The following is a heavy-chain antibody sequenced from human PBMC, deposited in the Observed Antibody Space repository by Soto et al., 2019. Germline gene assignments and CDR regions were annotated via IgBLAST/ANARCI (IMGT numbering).Heavy chain of an antibody. V-gene: IGHV1-3*01. CDR2: INAGNGST. CDR1: GYTFTSYA. J-gene: IGHJ6*02. D-gene: IGHD1-26*01. Sequence: VASVKVSCKASGYTFTSYAMHWVRQAPGQRLEWMGWINAGNGSTKYSQKFQGRVTITRDTSASTAYMELSSLRSEDTAVYYCASSPKWELLPYYYGMDVWGQGTTVTVSS. CDR3: ASSPKWELLPYYYGMDV.